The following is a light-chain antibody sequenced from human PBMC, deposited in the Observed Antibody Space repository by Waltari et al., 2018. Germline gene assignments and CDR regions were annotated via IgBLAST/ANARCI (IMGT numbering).Light chain of an antibody. V-gene: IGKV1-9*01. CDR3: QQLNNYPIT. Sequence: DIQLTQSPSFLSASVGDRVTITCRASQGINSYLAWYQQKPGKAPKLLIYDASTLQSGVPPRFSGSGSGTECTLTISSLQPEDFATYYCQQLNNYPITFGQGTRLDI. J-gene: IGKJ5*01. CDR2: DAS. CDR1: QGINSY.